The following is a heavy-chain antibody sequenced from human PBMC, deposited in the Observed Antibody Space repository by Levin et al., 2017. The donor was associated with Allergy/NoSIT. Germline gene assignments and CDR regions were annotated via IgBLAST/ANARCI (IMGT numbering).Heavy chain of an antibody. CDR1: GFTFSSYA. V-gene: IGHV3-30-3*01. D-gene: IGHD1-14*01. J-gene: IGHJ4*02. CDR3: AREPVLFDY. CDR2: ISYDGSNK. Sequence: AGGSLRLSCAASGFTFSSYAMHWVRQAPGKGLEWVAVISYDGSNKYYADSVKGRFTISRDNSKNTLYLQMNSLRAEDTAVYYCAREPVLFDYWGQGTLVTVSS.